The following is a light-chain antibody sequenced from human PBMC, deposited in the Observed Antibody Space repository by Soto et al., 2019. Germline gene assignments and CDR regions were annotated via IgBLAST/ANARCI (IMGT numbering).Light chain of an antibody. CDR1: SIDVGGYNY. V-gene: IGLV2-14*01. CDR2: DVS. Sequence: QSALTQPASVSGSPGQSITISCTGTSIDVGGYNYVSWYQQHPGKAPKLMIYDVSNRPSGVSNRFSGSKSGNTASLTISGLQAEDEADYYCSSYTSSSTLVVFGGGTKHIVL. CDR3: SSYTSSSTLVV. J-gene: IGLJ2*01.